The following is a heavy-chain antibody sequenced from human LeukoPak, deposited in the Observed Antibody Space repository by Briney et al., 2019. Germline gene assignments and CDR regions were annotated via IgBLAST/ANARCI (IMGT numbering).Heavy chain of an antibody. CDR1: GFTFGSYS. J-gene: IGHJ4*02. D-gene: IGHD7-27*01. CDR2: IWYDGFNK. Sequence: GGSLRLSCAASGFTFGSYSMYWVRQAPGKGLEWVAVIWYDGFNKYYADSVKGRFTISRDNSKNTLYLQMNSLRAEDTAVYYCARDLGNWGWNDFWGQGTLVTVSS. CDR3: ARDLGNWGWNDF. V-gene: IGHV3-33*07.